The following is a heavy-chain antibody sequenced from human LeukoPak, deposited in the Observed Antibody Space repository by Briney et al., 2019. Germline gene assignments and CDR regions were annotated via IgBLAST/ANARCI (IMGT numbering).Heavy chain of an antibody. CDR3: ARAEMATGSFDP. V-gene: IGHV3-30*02. Sequence: GGSLRLSCAASGFTFSSYGMHWVRQAPGKGLEWVAFIRYDGSNKYYADSVKGRFTISRDNSKNTLYLQMNSLRAEDTAVYYCARAEMATGSFDPWGQGTLVTVSS. CDR1: GFTFSSYG. D-gene: IGHD5-24*01. J-gene: IGHJ5*02. CDR2: IRYDGSNK.